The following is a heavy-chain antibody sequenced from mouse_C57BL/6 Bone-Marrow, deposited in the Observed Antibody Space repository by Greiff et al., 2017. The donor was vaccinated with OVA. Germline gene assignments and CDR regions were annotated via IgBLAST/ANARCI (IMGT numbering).Heavy chain of an antibody. J-gene: IGHJ3*01. CDR2: FHPYNDDT. Sequence: QVHVKQSGAELVKPGASVKMSCKASGYTFTTYPIEWMKQNHGKSLEWIGNFHPYNDDTKYNEKFKGKATLTVEKSSSTVYLELSRLTSDDSAVYYCARGLPHYYGSSPWFAYWGQGTLVTVSA. CDR1: GYTFTTYP. V-gene: IGHV1-47*01. D-gene: IGHD1-1*01. CDR3: ARGLPHYYGSSPWFAY.